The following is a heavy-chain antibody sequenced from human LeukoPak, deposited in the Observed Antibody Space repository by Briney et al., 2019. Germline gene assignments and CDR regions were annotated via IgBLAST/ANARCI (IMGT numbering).Heavy chain of an antibody. Sequence: SVKVSCKASGGTFSSYAISWVRQAPGQGLEWMGRIIPIFGIANYAQKFQGRVTITADKSTGAAYMELSSLRSEDTAVYYCAREESGYSSSWGDYWGQGTLVTVSS. V-gene: IGHV1-69*04. CDR2: IIPIFGIA. CDR3: AREESGYSSSWGDY. D-gene: IGHD6-13*01. CDR1: GGTFSSYA. J-gene: IGHJ4*02.